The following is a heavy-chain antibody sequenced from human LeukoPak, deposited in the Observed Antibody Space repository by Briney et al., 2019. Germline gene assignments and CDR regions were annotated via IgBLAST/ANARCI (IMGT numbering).Heavy chain of an antibody. V-gene: IGHV3-23*01. J-gene: IGHJ4*02. CDR3: AKGGSGGGYFFDY. CDR1: GFTFSSYA. CDR2: ISGSGGST. Sequence: GGSLRLSCAAAGFTFSSYAMSWVPQTPGKGLEWVSGISGSGGSTYYADSVKGRFTISRDNSKNTLDLQMNSLRAEDTAVYYCAKGGSGGGYFFDYWGQGTLVTVSS. D-gene: IGHD2-15*01.